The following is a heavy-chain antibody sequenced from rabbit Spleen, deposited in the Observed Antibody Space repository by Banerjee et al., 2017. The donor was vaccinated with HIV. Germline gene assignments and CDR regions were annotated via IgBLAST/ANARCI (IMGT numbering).Heavy chain of an antibody. Sequence: QEQLKESGGGLVTPGGSLKLSCKASGFDFSSYGVSWVRQAPGKGLECIACIYTGDGSTYYASWATGRFTISKTSSTTVTLQMTSLTAADTATYFCARDNGSGDYIDVYFDLWGQGTLVTVS. CDR1: GFDFSSYG. J-gene: IGHJ4*01. CDR3: ARDNGSGDYIDVYFDL. CDR2: IYTGDGST. D-gene: IGHD1-1*01. V-gene: IGHV1S45*01.